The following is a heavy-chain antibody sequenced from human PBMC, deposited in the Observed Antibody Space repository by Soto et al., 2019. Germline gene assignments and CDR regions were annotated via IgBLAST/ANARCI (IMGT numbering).Heavy chain of an antibody. CDR1: GYTFTSYD. D-gene: IGHD1-20*01. J-gene: IGHJ4*02. CDR3: ARGITLPTPLDY. V-gene: IGHV1-8*01. Sequence: ASVKVSCKASGYTFTSYDINWVRQATGQGLEWMGWMNPKSGNTGYAQKFQGRVTMTRNTSMSTAYMELSSLRSEDTAVYYCARGITLPTPLDYRGQGTLVTVSS. CDR2: MNPKSGNT.